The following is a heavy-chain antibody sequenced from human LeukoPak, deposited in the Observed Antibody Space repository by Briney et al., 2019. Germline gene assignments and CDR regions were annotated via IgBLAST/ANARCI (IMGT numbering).Heavy chain of an antibody. CDR3: AKDRRLLWFGELPWFDP. V-gene: IGHV3-30*18. D-gene: IGHD3-10*01. CDR1: GFTFSSYG. J-gene: IGHJ5*02. CDR2: ISYDGSNK. Sequence: GGSLRLSCAASGFTFSSYGMHWVRQAPGKGLEWVAVISYDGSNKYYAVSVKGRFTISRDNSKNTLYLQMNSLRAEDTAVYYCAKDRRLLWFGELPWFDPWGQGTLVTVSS.